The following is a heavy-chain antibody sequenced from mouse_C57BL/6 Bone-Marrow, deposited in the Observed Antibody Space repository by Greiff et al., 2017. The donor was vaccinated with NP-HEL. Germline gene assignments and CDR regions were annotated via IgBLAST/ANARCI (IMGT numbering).Heavy chain of an antibody. CDR3: AKRDDGWYFDV. D-gene: IGHD2-12*01. CDR1: GFSLTSYG. Sequence: VKLLESGPGLVQPSQSLSITCTVSGFSLTSYGVHWVRQSPGKGLEWLGVIWRGGSTDYNAAFMSRLSITKENSKSQVFFKMNSLQADDSAIYYCAKRDDGWYFDVWGTGTTVTVSS. J-gene: IGHJ1*03. CDR2: IWRGGST. V-gene: IGHV2-5*01.